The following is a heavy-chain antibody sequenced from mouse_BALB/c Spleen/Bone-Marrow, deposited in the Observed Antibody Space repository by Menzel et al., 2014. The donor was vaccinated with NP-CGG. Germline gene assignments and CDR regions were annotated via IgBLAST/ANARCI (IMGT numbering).Heavy chain of an antibody. CDR2: INPSNGGT. CDR3: TREGTFFAY. J-gene: IGHJ3*01. V-gene: IGHV1S81*02. Sequence: VQLRQSGAELVKPGASVKLSCKSSGYTFTSYYMYWVKQRPGQGLEWIGGINPSNGGTNFNEKFKSKATLTVDKSSSTAYMQLSSLTSEDSAVYYCTREGTFFAYWGQGTLVTVSA. D-gene: IGHD3-3*01. CDR1: GYTFTSYY.